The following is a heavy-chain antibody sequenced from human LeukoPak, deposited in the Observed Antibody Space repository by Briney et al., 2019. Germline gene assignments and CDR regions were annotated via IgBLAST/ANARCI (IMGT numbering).Heavy chain of an antibody. CDR1: GGSISSYY. Sequence: SETLSLTCTVSGGSISSYYWSWIRQPPGKGLEWIGYIYYSGSTNYNPSLKSRVTISVDTSKNQFSLKLSSVTAADTAVYYCASASRLGFPDAFDIWGQGTMVTVSS. J-gene: IGHJ3*02. CDR2: IYYSGST. D-gene: IGHD6-19*01. CDR3: ASASRLGFPDAFDI. V-gene: IGHV4-59*01.